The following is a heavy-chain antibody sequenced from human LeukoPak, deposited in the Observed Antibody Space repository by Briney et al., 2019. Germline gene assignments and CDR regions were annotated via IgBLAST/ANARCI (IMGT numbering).Heavy chain of an antibody. V-gene: IGHV3-64D*06. CDR3: VKDVSRYSGYDSTFDY. D-gene: IGHD5-12*01. Sequence: GGSLRLSCAASGFTFSNYAMNWVRQAPGKGLEYVSAISSNGGSTYYADSVKGRFTISRDNSKNTLYLQMSSLRAEDTAVYYCVKDVSRYSGYDSTFDYWGQGTLVTVSS. CDR2: ISSNGGST. J-gene: IGHJ4*02. CDR1: GFTFSNYA.